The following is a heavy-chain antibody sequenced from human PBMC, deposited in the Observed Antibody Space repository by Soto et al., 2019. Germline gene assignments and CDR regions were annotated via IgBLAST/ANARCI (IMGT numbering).Heavy chain of an antibody. CDR2: VGSDAGIR. Sequence: GGSLRLSCAASELTFTSYAMSWVRQAPVKGLELFSAVGSDAGIRYYADFVRCRFTVSRDNSQNTLYLQMFNLRAEDTALYYCVKDVCGSGTFCHFDYWGQECLVTFAS. CDR3: VKDVCGSGTFCHFDY. V-gene: IGHV3-23*01. J-gene: IGHJ4*02. D-gene: IGHD3-10*01. CDR1: ELTFTSYA.